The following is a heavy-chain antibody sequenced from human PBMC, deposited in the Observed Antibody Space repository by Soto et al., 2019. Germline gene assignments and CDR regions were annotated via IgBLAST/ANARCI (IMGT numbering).Heavy chain of an antibody. Sequence: ASVKVSCKASGFTFSSSAVQWVRQARGQRLEWIGKIVVGSGNTNYAPTLQDRVTIAADETMNTVYMELSSLRSEDTALYCCARGRGLYNSGLSQLDSWGQGTLVTVSS. CDR2: IVVGSGNT. V-gene: IGHV1-58*01. CDR1: GFTFSSSA. D-gene: IGHD1-1*01. CDR3: ARGRGLYNSGLSQLDS. J-gene: IGHJ4*02.